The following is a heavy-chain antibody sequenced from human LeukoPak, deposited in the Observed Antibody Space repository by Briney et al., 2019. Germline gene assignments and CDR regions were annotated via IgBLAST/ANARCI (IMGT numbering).Heavy chain of an antibody. CDR1: GGSINSYY. CDR3: ARGQDTPNDY. D-gene: IGHD5-18*01. Sequence: PSETLSLTCTVSGGSINSYYWSWIRQPPRKGLEWIGEINHSGSTNYNPSLKSRVTISVDTSKNQFSLKLSSVTAADTAVYYCARGQDTPNDYWGQGTLVTVSS. CDR2: INHSGST. V-gene: IGHV4-34*01. J-gene: IGHJ4*02.